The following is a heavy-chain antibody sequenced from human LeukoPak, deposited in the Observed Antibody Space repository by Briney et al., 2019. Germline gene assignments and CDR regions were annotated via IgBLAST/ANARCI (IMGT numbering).Heavy chain of an antibody. D-gene: IGHD3-10*01. J-gene: IGHJ4*02. Sequence: GGSLRLSCAASGFTFSSFGMSWVRQAPGNGLEWVSAISSTGGTAYYADSVKGRFTISRDNSKNTLYLQMNSLKTEDTAVYYCTSSCYGSGSNNDYWGQGTLVTVSS. CDR1: GFTFSSFG. CDR2: ISSTGGTA. CDR3: TSSCYGSGSNNDY. V-gene: IGHV3-23*01.